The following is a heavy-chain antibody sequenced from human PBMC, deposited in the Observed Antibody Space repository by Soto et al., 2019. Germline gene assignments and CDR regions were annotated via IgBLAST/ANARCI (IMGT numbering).Heavy chain of an antibody. CDR2: IIPIFGTA. CDR1: GGTFSSYA. D-gene: IGHD2-15*01. J-gene: IGHJ4*02. CDR3: ARAHRDEYCSGGSCFPFDY. V-gene: IGHV1-69*13. Sequence: ASVKVSCKASGGTFSSYAISWVRQAPGQGLEWMGGIIPIFGTANYAQKFQGRVTITADESTSTAYMELSSLRSEDTAVYYGARAHRDEYCSGGSCFPFDYWGQGTLVTVSS.